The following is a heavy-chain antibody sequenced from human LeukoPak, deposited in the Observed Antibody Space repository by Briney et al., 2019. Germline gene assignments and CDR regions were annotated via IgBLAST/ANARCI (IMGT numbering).Heavy chain of an antibody. CDR2: ISSSSSYI. CDR3: ARGRGFIAAAGNNWFDP. CDR1: GFTFSIYS. V-gene: IGHV3-21*01. Sequence: PGGSLRLSCAASGFTFSIYSMNWVRQAPGTGLWWVSSISSSSSYIYYADSVKGRFTISRDNAKKTLYLQMNSLRAEDTAVYYCARGRGFIAAAGNNWFDPWGQGTLVTVSS. J-gene: IGHJ5*02. D-gene: IGHD6-13*01.